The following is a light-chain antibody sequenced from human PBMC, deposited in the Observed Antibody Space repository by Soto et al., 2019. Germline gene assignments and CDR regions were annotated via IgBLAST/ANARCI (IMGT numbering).Light chain of an antibody. CDR1: SSDVGSYNR. CDR2: EVG. J-gene: IGLJ1*01. CDR3: SSYTSSSPYV. Sequence: QSALTQPPSVSGSPGQSVTISCTGTSSDVGSYNRVSWYQQPPGTAPKLLIYEVGNRPSGVPDRFSGSKSGNTASLTLSGLQAEDEADYYCSSYTSSSPYVFGTGTKVTVL. V-gene: IGLV2-18*02.